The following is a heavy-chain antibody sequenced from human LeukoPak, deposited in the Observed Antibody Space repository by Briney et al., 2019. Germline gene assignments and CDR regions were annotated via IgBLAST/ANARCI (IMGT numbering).Heavy chain of an antibody. CDR3: ARARRGTALDAFDI. CDR1: GFTVSSNY. CDR2: ISSSGSTI. V-gene: IGHV3-11*01. D-gene: IGHD3-16*01. J-gene: IGHJ3*02. Sequence: GGSLRLSCAASGFTVSSNYMSWIRQAPGKGLEWVSYISSSGSTIYYADSVKGRFTISRDNAKNSLYLQMNSLRAEDTAVYYCARARRGTALDAFDIWGQGTMVTVSS.